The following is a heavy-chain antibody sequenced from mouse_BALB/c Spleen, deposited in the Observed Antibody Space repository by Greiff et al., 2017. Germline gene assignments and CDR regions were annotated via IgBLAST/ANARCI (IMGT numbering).Heavy chain of an antibody. CDR3: ARQVVANFDY. Sequence: EVQGVESGGGLVKPGGSLKLSCAASGFTFSSYGMSWVRQTPDKRLEWVATISSGGSYTYYPDSVKGRFTISRDNAKNTLYLQMSSLKSEDTAMYYCARQVVANFDYWGQGTTLTVSS. V-gene: IGHV5-6*01. CDR2: ISSGGSYT. J-gene: IGHJ2*01. CDR1: GFTFSSYG. D-gene: IGHD1-1*01.